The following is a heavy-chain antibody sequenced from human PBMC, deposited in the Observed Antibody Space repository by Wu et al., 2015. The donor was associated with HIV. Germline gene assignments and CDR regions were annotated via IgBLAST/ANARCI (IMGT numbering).Heavy chain of an antibody. Sequence: QVQLVQSGAEVKKPGSSVKVSCKASGGTLNKYAINWVRQAPGQGLEWMGGIIPISATTNYAQKFQGRVTLSTDASNEHSLXGGMTGLTSEDTAVYYCAREMGKLLFSEVNCNFRWFDPGAKGTLVTVSP. CDR1: GGTLNKYA. D-gene: IGHD3-16*02. V-gene: IGHV1-69*05. CDR3: AREMGKLLFSEVNCNFRWFDP. CDR2: IIPISATT. J-gene: IGHJ5*02.